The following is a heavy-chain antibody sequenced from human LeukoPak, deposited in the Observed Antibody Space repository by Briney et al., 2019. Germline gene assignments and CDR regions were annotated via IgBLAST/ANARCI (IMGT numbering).Heavy chain of an antibody. V-gene: IGHV4-39*01. CDR1: GGSISSSSYY. CDR3: ARQDEGYFDY. CDR2: IYYSGST. J-gene: IGHJ4*02. Sequence: SETLSLTCTVSGGSISSSSYYWVWIRQPPGKGLEWIGTIYYSGSTYYNPSLKSRVTISADTSKNQFSLKLSSVTAADTAVYYCARQDEGYFDYWGQGTLVTVSS.